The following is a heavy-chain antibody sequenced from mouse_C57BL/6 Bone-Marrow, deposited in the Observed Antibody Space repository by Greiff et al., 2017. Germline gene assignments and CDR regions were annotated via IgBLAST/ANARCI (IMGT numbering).Heavy chain of an antibody. J-gene: IGHJ2*01. CDR3: ARGLLLDY. Sequence: VQLQQSGPELVKPGASVKLSCKASGYTFTDYYMNWVKQSHGQSLEWIGDINPNNGGTSYNQKFKGKATLTVDKSSSTAYMELRSLTSEDSAVYYCARGLLLDYWGQGTTLTVSA. D-gene: IGHD2-3*01. CDR2: INPNNGGT. V-gene: IGHV1-26*01. CDR1: GYTFTDYY.